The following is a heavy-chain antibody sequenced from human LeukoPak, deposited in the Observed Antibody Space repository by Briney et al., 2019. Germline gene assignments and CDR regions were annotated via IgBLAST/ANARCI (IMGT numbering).Heavy chain of an antibody. D-gene: IGHD3-10*01. CDR3: ARGGYYGSGNDFRFDP. V-gene: IGHV4-59*01. CDR2: IYYSGST. Sequence: SETLSLTCTVSGGSIGSYYWSWIRQPPGKGLEWIGYIYYSGSTNYKPSLKSRVTISVDTSKNQFSLKLSSVTAADTAVYYCARGGYYGSGNDFRFDPWGQGTLVTVSS. J-gene: IGHJ5*02. CDR1: GGSIGSYY.